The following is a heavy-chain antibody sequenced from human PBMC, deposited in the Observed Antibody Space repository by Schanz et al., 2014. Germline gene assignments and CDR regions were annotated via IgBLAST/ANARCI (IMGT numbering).Heavy chain of an antibody. CDR3: ARVGRATVATPFDY. J-gene: IGHJ4*02. V-gene: IGHV3-74*01. Sequence: EVQLVESGGGLVQPGGSLRLSCAASGFTFSSYWMHWVRQVPGMGLVWVSRINSDGSSTTYADSVKGRFTISRDNAKNTLYLQMNSLRAEDTAVYYCARVGRATVATPFDYWGQGTLVTVSS. D-gene: IGHD4-17*01. CDR1: GFTFSSYW. CDR2: INSDGSST.